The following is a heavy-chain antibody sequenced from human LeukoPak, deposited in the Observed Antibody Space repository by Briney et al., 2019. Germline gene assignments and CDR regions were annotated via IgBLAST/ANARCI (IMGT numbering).Heavy chain of an antibody. CDR3: ARQIAVAGYYYFDC. Sequence: ASVKVSCKTSGYTFTSYDINWVRQATGQGLEWMGWMNPNSGNTGYAQKFQGRVTMTRNTSISTAYMELSSLRSEDTAVYYCARQIAVAGYYYFDCWGRRTLVTVSS. CDR2: MNPNSGNT. J-gene: IGHJ4*02. D-gene: IGHD6-19*01. CDR1: GYTFTSYD. V-gene: IGHV1-8*01.